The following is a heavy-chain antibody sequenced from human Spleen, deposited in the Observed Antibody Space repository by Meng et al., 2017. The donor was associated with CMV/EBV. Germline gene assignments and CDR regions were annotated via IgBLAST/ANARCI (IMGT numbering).Heavy chain of an antibody. CDR2: INSDGSST. J-gene: IGHJ3*02. D-gene: IGHD6-19*01. CDR3: ARARIAVAAFDI. CDR1: GFTFSSYW. Sequence: GESLKISCAASGFTFSSYWMHWVRQAPGKGLVWVSRINSDGSSTSYADSVKGRFTISRDNAKNTLYLQMNSLRAEDTAVYYCARARIAVAAFDIWGRGTMVTVSS. V-gene: IGHV3-74*01.